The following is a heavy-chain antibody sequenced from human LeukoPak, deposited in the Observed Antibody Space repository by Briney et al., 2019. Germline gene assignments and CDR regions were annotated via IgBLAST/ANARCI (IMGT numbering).Heavy chain of an antibody. CDR2: IYYSGST. J-gene: IGHJ4*02. Sequence: PSQTLSLTCTVSGGSISSGDCYWSWIRQPPGKGLEWIGYIYYSGSTYYNPSLKSRVIISVDTSKNQFSLKLSSVTAADTAVYYCARLTVTDYFDYWSQGTLVTVSS. CDR1: GGSISSGDCY. V-gene: IGHV4-30-4*08. CDR3: ARLTVTDYFDY. D-gene: IGHD4-17*01.